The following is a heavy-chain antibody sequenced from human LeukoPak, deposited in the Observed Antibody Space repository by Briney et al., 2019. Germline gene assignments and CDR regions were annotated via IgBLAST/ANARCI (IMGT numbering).Heavy chain of an antibody. Sequence: GGSLRLSCAASGFTFSTYSMHWVRQAPGEGLEWVSSISSSSSYIYYADSVKGRFTISRDNAKNSLYLQMNSLRAEDTAVYYCARVSGGNFPFDYWGQGTLVTVSS. CDR1: GFTFSTYS. D-gene: IGHD2-21*02. V-gene: IGHV3-21*01. CDR2: ISSSSSYI. CDR3: ARVSGGNFPFDY. J-gene: IGHJ4*02.